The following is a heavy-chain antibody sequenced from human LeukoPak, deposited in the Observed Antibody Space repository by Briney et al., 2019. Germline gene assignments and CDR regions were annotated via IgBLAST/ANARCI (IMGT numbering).Heavy chain of an antibody. V-gene: IGHV1-69*04. CDR2: IIPILGIA. D-gene: IGHD6-19*01. J-gene: IGHJ4*02. CDR1: GGTFSSYA. Sequence: VASVKVSCKASGGTFSSYAISWVRQAPGQGLEWMGRIIPILGIANYAQKFQGRVTITADKSTSTAYMELSSLRSEDTAVYYCARGRSGWYQKKPRYFDYWGQGTLVTVSS. CDR3: ARGRSGWYQKKPRYFDY.